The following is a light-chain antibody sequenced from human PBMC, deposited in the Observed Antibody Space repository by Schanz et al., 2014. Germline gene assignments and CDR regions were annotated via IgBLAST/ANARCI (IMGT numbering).Light chain of an antibody. CDR3: SSYTSSSTLV. V-gene: IGLV1-40*01. J-gene: IGLJ3*02. Sequence: QSVLTQPPSVSGAPGQRVTISCTGSSSNIGAGYDVHWYQQLPGTAPKLLIYANNNRPSGVPDRFSGSKSGTSASLAITGLQAEDGADYYCSSYTSSSTLVFGGGTKLTVL. CDR2: ANN. CDR1: SSNIGAGYD.